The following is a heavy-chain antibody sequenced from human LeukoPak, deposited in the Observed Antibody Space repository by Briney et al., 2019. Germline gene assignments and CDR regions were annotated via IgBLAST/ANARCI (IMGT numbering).Heavy chain of an antibody. CDR3: ARGAGGLRPFDY. Sequence: PGGSLRLSCAASGFTFSSYWVSWVRQAPGKGLEWVANIKQDGSEKYYVDSVKGRFTISRDNAKNSLYLQMNSLRAEDTAVYYCARGAGGLRPFDYWGQGTLVTVSS. CDR1: GFTFSSYW. J-gene: IGHJ4*02. V-gene: IGHV3-7*03. CDR2: IKQDGSEK. D-gene: IGHD5-12*01.